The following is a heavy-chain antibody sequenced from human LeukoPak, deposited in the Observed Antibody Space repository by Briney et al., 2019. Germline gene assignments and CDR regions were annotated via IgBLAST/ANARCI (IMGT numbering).Heavy chain of an antibody. Sequence: ASVKVSCKASGGTFSSYAISWVRQAPGQGVEWMGRIIPILGIANYAQKFQGRVTITADKSTSTAYMELSSLRSEDTAVYYCARAGGSGSPQPSTWGQGTLVTVSS. V-gene: IGHV1-69*04. D-gene: IGHD3-10*01. J-gene: IGHJ5*02. CDR2: IIPILGIA. CDR1: GGTFSSYA. CDR3: ARAGGSGSPQPST.